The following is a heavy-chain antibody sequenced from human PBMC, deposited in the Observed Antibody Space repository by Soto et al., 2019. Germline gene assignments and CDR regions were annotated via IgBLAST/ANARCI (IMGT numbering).Heavy chain of an antibody. CDR2: IYWDDDK. J-gene: IGHJ4*02. V-gene: IGHV2-5*02. CDR1: EFSLSTSGVG. Sequence: QITLKESGPTLVKPTQTLTLTCTFSEFSLSTSGVGVGWIRQPPGKALELLALIYWDDDKRYNPSLKTRLTITKATSKNQGVLTMTNMDPVDTAKYYCARARRCSVYYFDYWGQGTLVTVSS. CDR3: ARARRCSVYYFDY. D-gene: IGHD2-21*01.